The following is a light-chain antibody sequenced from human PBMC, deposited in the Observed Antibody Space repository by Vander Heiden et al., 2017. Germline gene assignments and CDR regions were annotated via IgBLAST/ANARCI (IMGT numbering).Light chain of an antibody. CDR1: QSVRSN. V-gene: IGKV3-15*01. CDR3: QQYDTWPPLT. J-gene: IGKJ4*01. CDR2: GAS. Sequence: DIALTQSPVTLSVSPGESATLSCRASQSVRSNLAWYQQRPGQAPRLLIYGASTRATGIPARFSGSGSGIEFTLTISSLQSEDFAVYFCQQYDTWPPLTFGGGTRVEV.